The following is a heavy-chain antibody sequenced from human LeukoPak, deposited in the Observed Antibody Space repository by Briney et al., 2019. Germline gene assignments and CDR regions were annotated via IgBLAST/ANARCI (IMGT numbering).Heavy chain of an antibody. CDR3: AREGYSSGWYYFDY. D-gene: IGHD6-19*01. Sequence: AGGSLRLSCAASGFTVSSNYMSWVRQAPGKGLEWIGEINHSGSTNYNPSLKSRVTISVDTSKNQFSLKLSSVTAADTAVYYCAREGYSSGWYYFDYWGQGTLVTVSS. J-gene: IGHJ4*02. V-gene: IGHV4-34*01. CDR1: GFTVSSNY. CDR2: INHSGST.